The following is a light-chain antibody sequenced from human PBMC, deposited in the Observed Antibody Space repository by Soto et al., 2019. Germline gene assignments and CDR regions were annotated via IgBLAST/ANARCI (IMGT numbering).Light chain of an antibody. Sequence: DIVMTQSPLSLPVTPGEPASISCRSSQSLLHSNGYNYLDWYLQKPGQSPQLLIYLGSNRASGVPDRFSGSGSGTDFTLKISRGEAGDVGVYYCMQALQTPRYTFGQGTKLEIK. CDR2: LGS. CDR3: MQALQTPRYT. J-gene: IGKJ2*01. V-gene: IGKV2-28*01. CDR1: QSLLHSNGYNY.